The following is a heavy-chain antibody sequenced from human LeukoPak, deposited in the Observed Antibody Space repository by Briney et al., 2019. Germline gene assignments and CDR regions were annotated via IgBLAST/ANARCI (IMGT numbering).Heavy chain of an antibody. V-gene: IGHV4-30-2*01. CDR2: IYHSGST. CDR1: GGSISSGAYS. CDR3: ARGGGYGPLYYFDY. Sequence: SETLSLTCAVSGGSISSGAYSWSWIRQPPGKGLEWIGYIYHSGSTYYNPSLKSRVTISVDRSKNQFSLKLSSVTAADTAVYYCARGGGYGPLYYFDYWGQGTLVTVSS. J-gene: IGHJ4*02. D-gene: IGHD4-17*01.